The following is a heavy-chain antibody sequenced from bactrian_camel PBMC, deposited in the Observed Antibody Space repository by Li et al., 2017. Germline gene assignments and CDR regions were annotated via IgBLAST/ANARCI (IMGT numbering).Heavy chain of an antibody. D-gene: IGHD3*01. J-gene: IGHJ4*01. Sequence: HVQLVESGGGTVQTGGSLTLSCTASGAISSNTLMGWFRQARGQKREGVAAIWVGGTSSQVADSVKDRFTISHDNANNTLYLQMNSLKPEDTAMYYCVADENYCYLQYEYNIRGQGTQVTVS. V-gene: IGHV3S54*01. CDR3: VADENYCYLQYEYNI. CDR2: IWVGGTSS. CDR1: GAISSNTL.